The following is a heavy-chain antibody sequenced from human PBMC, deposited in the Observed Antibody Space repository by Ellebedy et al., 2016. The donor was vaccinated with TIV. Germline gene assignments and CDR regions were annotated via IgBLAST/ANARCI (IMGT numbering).Heavy chain of an antibody. CDR2: VNPSSGAA. Sequence: ASVKVSCKASGYTFTSFYLHWVRQSPGQGFEWMGIVNPSSGAATYAQNFQARVTMTSDKSTSTVYLALSSLTSDDTAVYYCATLGTTSDFDPWGQGTQVTVSS. CDR3: ATLGTTSDFDP. V-gene: IGHV1-46*01. J-gene: IGHJ5*02. D-gene: IGHD1-26*01. CDR1: GYTFTSFY.